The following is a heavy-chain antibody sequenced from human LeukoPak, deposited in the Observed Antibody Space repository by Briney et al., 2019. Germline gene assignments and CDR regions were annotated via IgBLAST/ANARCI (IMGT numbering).Heavy chain of an antibody. V-gene: IGHV1-8*01. D-gene: IGHD4-23*01. J-gene: IGHJ3*02. Sequence: ASVKVSCKASGYTFTSSDINWVRQATGQGLEWMGWMNPNSGNTGYAQKFQGRVTMTRDTSITTAYMELRSLRSDDTAVYYCARVKGPVDAFDIWGQGTMVTVSS. CDR2: MNPNSGNT. CDR3: ARVKGPVDAFDI. CDR1: GYTFTSSD.